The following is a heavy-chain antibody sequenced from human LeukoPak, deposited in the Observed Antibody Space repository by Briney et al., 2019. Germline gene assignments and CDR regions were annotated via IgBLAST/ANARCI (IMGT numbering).Heavy chain of an antibody. CDR2: ISAYNGNT. V-gene: IGHV1-18*01. J-gene: IGHJ5*02. CDR1: GYTFTSYG. D-gene: IGHD2-15*01. Sequence: ASVKVSCKASGYTFTSYGISWVRQAPGQGLEWMGWISAYNGNTNYAQKLQGRVTMTTDTSTSTAYMELRSLRSDDTAVYYCARDGKRYCSGGSCYSEGNDWFDPWGQGTLVTVSP. CDR3: ARDGKRYCSGGSCYSEGNDWFDP.